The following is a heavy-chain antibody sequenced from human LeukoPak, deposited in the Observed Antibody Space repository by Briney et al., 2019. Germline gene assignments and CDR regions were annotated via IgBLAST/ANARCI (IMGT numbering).Heavy chain of an antibody. CDR1: GFTLGCYC. Sequence: GSLRLSCSASGFTLGCYCMSWVRQTSGKGLGWVSGINWNGGSTGYADSVKGRFTISRDNAKNSLYLQMNSLRAEDTALYYCARGLGDIVVVPAATPDYWGQGTLVAVSS. CDR2: INWNGGST. V-gene: IGHV3-20*04. CDR3: ARGLGDIVVVPAATPDY. J-gene: IGHJ4*02. D-gene: IGHD2-2*01.